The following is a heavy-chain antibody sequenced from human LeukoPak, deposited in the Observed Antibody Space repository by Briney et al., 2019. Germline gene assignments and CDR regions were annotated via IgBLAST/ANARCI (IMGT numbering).Heavy chain of an antibody. V-gene: IGHV4-61*02. CDR2: IYTSGST. D-gene: IGHD3-3*01. Sequence: SETLSLTCSVSNDSISSGRYYWIWIRQPAGKGLEWIGRIYTSGSTNYNPSLKSRVIISVDTSKNQFSLKLSSVTAADTAVYYCARASITIFGVVPNAFDIWGQGTMVTVSS. CDR1: NDSISSGRYY. CDR3: ARASITIFGVVPNAFDI. J-gene: IGHJ3*02.